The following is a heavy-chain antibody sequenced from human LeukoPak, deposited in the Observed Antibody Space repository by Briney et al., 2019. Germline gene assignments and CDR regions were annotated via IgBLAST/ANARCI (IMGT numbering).Heavy chain of an antibody. CDR3: AKGYDFWSGYYDS. Sequence: GGSLRLSCAASGFNLSYYAMTWVRQAPGQGLEWVSDTSGGGSSINYADSVKGRFTISRDISKNTLYLQMNSLRGEDTAVYYCAKGYDFWSGYYDSWGQGTLVTVSS. D-gene: IGHD3-3*01. V-gene: IGHV3-23*01. J-gene: IGHJ4*02. CDR2: TSGGGSSI. CDR1: GFNLSYYA.